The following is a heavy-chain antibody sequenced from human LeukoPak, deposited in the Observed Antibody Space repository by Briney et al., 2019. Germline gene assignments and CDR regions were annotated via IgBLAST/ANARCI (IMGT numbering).Heavy chain of an antibody. CDR3: ARVVSSGYQYNWFDP. CDR1: GGTFSSYA. D-gene: IGHD3-22*01. J-gene: IGHJ5*02. Sequence: ASVKVSCKTSGGTFSSYAISWVRQAPGQGLEWMGRIIPILGIANYAQKFQGRVTITADKSTSTAYMELSSLRSEDTAVYYCARVVSSGYQYNWFDPWGQGTLVTVSS. V-gene: IGHV1-69*04. CDR2: IIPILGIA.